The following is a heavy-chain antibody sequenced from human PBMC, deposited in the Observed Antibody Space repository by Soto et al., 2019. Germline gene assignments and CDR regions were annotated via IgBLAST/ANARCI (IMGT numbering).Heavy chain of an antibody. CDR1: GFTFSTYS. D-gene: IGHD6-19*01. V-gene: IGHV3-21*01. J-gene: IGHJ4*02. Sequence: GGSLRLSCVGSGFTFSTYSINWVRQAPGKGLEWVSSISSSSSYIYYADSVKGRFTISRDNAKNSLYLQMNSLRAEDTAVYYCARDLTSSGWPYYFDYWGQGTLVTVSS. CDR3: ARDLTSSGWPYYFDY. CDR2: ISSSSSYI.